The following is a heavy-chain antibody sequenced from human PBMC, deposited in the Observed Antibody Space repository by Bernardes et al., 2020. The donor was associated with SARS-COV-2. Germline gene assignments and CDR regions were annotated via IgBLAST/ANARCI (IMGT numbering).Heavy chain of an antibody. D-gene: IGHD1-1*01. V-gene: IGHV3-21*01. CDR2: ITHNSNAM. J-gene: IGHJ4*02. Sequence: GGSLRLSCEASGFTFHTYNMNWVRQAPGKGLEWVASITHNSNAMDYGDSLKGRFTISRDNAKRSLYLQMNSLRAEDTAVYYCVGGDKSANWYVFRYWGQGTQVTVSS. CDR1: GFTFHTYN. CDR3: VGGDKSANWYVFRY.